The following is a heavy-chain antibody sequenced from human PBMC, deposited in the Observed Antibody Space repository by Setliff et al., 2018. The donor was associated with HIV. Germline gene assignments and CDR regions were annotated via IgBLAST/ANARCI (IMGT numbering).Heavy chain of an antibody. V-gene: IGHV4-61*09. D-gene: IGHD1-1*01. CDR3: ARLGEHDTGDLDV. J-gene: IGHJ6*03. CDR1: GDSISSGGYY. Sequence: SETLSLTCKVSGDSISSGGYYWTWIRKPAGKGLEWIGHIYTSGSTNYSPSLKSRVSISVATSKNQFFLTLTSVTAADSAVYYCARLGEHDTGDLDVWGKGTTVT. CDR2: IYTSGST.